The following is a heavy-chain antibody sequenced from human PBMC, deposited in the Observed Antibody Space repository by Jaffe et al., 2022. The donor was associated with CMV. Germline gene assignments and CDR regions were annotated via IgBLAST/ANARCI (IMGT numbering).Heavy chain of an antibody. D-gene: IGHD3-16*01. Sequence: EVQLVESGGGLVQPGGSLRLSCAASGFTFSSYWMHWVRQAPGKGLVWVSRINSDGSSTSYADSVKGRFTISRDNAKNTLYLQMNSLRAEDTAVYYCARERLRLGEPQPDAFDIWGQGTMVTVSS. CDR2: INSDGSST. CDR3: ARERLRLGEPQPDAFDI. V-gene: IGHV3-74*01. J-gene: IGHJ3*02. CDR1: GFTFSSYW.